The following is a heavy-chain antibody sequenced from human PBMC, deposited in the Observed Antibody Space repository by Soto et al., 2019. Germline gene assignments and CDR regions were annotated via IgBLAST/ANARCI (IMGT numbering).Heavy chain of an antibody. CDR1: GFTFSSYS. D-gene: IGHD3-9*01. V-gene: IGHV3-48*02. CDR2: ISSSSSTI. J-gene: IGHJ6*02. Sequence: LRLSCAASGFTFSSYSMNWVRQAPGKGLEWVSYISSSSSTIYYADSVKGRFTISRDNAKNSLYLQMNSLRDEDTAVYYCARDASYYDILTGYSSCMDVWGQGTTVTVSS. CDR3: ARDASYYDILTGYSSCMDV.